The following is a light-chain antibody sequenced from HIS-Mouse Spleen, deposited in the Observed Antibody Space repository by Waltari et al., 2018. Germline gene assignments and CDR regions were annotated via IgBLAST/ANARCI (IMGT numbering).Light chain of an antibody. CDR1: ALPKQY. J-gene: IGLJ2*01. V-gene: IGLV3-10*01. Sequence: SYELTQPPSVSVSPGQTARITCSGAALPKQYAYWYQQKSGQAPVLVIYEDSKRPYGIPERFSGSSSGTMATLTISGAQVEDEADYYCYSTDSSGNHRVFGGGTKLTVL. CDR3: YSTDSSGNHRV. CDR2: EDS.